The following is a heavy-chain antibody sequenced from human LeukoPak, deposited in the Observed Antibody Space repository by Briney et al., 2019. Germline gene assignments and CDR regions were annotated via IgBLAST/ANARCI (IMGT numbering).Heavy chain of an antibody. Sequence: ASVKVSCKVSGYTLTELSMHWVRQAPGKGLEWMGGFDPEDGETIYAQKFQGRVTMTEDTSTDTAYMELSSMRSDDTAVYYCARGEIYNIRGYYPGSYYYGMDVWGQGTTVTVSS. D-gene: IGHD3-22*01. CDR1: GYTLTELS. CDR3: ARGEIYNIRGYYPGSYYYGMDV. J-gene: IGHJ6*02. V-gene: IGHV1-24*01. CDR2: FDPEDGET.